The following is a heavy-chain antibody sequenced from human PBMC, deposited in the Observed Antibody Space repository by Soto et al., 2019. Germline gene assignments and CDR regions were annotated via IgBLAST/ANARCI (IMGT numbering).Heavy chain of an antibody. CDR2: VYATGTT. CDR1: GGSISKFY. Sequence: PWETLSLTCNVSGGSISKFYWAWIRKTAGNGLEWMGRVYATGTTDYNPSLRSRVAMSVDISKKTFSLRLRSVTGADSGVYYCVRDGSKSLRDWFDPWGQGILVTVS. V-gene: IGHV4-4*07. J-gene: IGHJ5*02. CDR3: VRDGSKSLRDWFDP.